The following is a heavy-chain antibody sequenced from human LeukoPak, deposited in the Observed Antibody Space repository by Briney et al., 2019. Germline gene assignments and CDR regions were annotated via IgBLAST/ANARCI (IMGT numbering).Heavy chain of an antibody. J-gene: IGHJ3*02. CDR1: GGSISGFY. CDR3: ARDTTMIVVGDDAFDI. Sequence: SETLSLTCTVSGGSISGFYWNWIRQPAGKGLEWIGRIYTSGSTNYNPSLKSRVTMSVDTSKNQFSLKLSSVTAADTAMYYCARDTTMIVVGDDAFDIWGQGTMVTVSS. CDR2: IYTSGST. D-gene: IGHD3-22*01. V-gene: IGHV4-4*07.